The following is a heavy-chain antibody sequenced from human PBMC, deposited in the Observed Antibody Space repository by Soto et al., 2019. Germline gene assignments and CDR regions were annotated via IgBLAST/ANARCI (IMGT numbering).Heavy chain of an antibody. Sequence: ASVKVSCKASGFTFTSSAMQWVRQARGQRLEWIGWIVVGSGNTNYAQKFQERVTITRDMSTSTAYMELSSLRSEDTAVYYCAAELLGTTVVTYAFDIWGQGTMVTVSS. D-gene: IGHD4-17*01. J-gene: IGHJ3*02. CDR1: GFTFTSSA. CDR3: AAELLGTTVVTYAFDI. V-gene: IGHV1-58*02. CDR2: IVVGSGNT.